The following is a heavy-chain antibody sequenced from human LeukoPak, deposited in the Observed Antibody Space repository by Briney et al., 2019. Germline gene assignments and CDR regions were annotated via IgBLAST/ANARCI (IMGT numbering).Heavy chain of an antibody. Sequence: PGGSLRLSCAASGFTFSSYGMHWVRQAPGKGLEWVAVISYDGSNKYYADSVKGRFTISRDNAKNSLYLQMNSLRAEDTALYYCAKDMGIAVAGPVHYYGMDVWGQGTTVTVTS. CDR1: GFTFSSYG. J-gene: IGHJ6*02. CDR2: ISYDGSNK. D-gene: IGHD6-19*01. CDR3: AKDMGIAVAGPVHYYGMDV. V-gene: IGHV3-30*18.